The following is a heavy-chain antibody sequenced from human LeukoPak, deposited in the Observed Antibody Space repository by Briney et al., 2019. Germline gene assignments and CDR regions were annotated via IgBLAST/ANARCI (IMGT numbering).Heavy chain of an antibody. V-gene: IGHV3-48*03. J-gene: IGHJ6*03. CDR1: GFTFSNYE. CDR3: ARAPFRVVSRNYYYHMDV. D-gene: IGHD2-2*01. Sequence: GGSLRLSCEASGFTFSNYEMNWIRQAPGKGLEWVSYISSSVGIIYYADSVNGRFTISRDNAKDSLYLHMDSLRVEDTAVYYCARAPFRVVSRNYYYHMDVWGKGTTVTV. CDR2: ISSSVGII.